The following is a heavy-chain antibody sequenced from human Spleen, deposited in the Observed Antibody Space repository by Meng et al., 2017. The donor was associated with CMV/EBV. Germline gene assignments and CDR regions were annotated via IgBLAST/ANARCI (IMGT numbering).Heavy chain of an antibody. Sequence: KASGYDFTVYYIHWLRQAPGQGLEWMGWLNPNTGGTNFAQKFQDRVTMTRDTSISTAYMELSWLRSDDTAIYYCARSTYSNYFYFDYWGQGALVTVSS. D-gene: IGHD4-11*01. CDR1: GYDFTVYY. CDR3: ARSTYSNYFYFDY. CDR2: LNPNTGGT. J-gene: IGHJ4*02. V-gene: IGHV1-2*02.